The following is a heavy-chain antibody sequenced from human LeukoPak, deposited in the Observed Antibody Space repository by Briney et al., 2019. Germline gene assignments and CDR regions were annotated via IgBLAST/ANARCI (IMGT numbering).Heavy chain of an antibody. CDR3: ARDPRYDSSGYSSPFDC. Sequence: ASVKVSCKASGGTFSSYAISWVRQAPGQGLEWMGRIIPILGIANYAQKFQGRVTITADKSTSTAYMELSSLRSEDTAVYYCARDPRYDSSGYSSPFDCWGQGTLVTVSS. D-gene: IGHD3-22*01. J-gene: IGHJ4*02. CDR1: GGTFSSYA. CDR2: IIPILGIA. V-gene: IGHV1-69*04.